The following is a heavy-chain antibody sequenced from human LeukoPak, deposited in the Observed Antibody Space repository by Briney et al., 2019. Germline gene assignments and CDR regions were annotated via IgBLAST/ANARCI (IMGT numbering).Heavy chain of an antibody. CDR1: GGSISSYY. J-gene: IGHJ5*02. D-gene: IGHD4-23*01. V-gene: IGHV4-59*06. CDR2: IYYSGGT. CDR3: AVVVTATDNWFDP. Sequence: SETLSLTCTVSGGSISSYYWSWIRQPPGKGLEWIGFIYYSGGTYYNPSLKSRVTISVDTSKSQFSLKLSSVTAADTAVYYCAVVVTATDNWFDPWGQGTLVTVSS.